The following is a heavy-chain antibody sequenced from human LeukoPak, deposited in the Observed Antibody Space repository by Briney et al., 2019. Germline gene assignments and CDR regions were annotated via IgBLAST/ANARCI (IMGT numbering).Heavy chain of an antibody. CDR1: GSTFSSYS. D-gene: IGHD5-18*01. J-gene: IGHJ4*02. CDR2: ISSSSSYI. CDR3: ARDGALVDTAMVTDY. V-gene: IGHV3-21*01. Sequence: PGGSLRLSCAASGSTFSSYSINWVRQAPGKGLEWVSSISSSSSYIYYADSVKGRFTISRDNAKNSLYLQMNSLRAEDTAVYYCARDGALVDTAMVTDYWGQRTLVTVST.